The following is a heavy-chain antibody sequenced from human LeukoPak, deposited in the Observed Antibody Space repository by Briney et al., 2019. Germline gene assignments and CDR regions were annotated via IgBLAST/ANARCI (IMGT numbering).Heavy chain of an antibody. CDR1: GGTFSSYT. Sequence: GASVKVSCKASGGTFSSYTISWVRQAPGQGLEWMGRIIPILGIANYAQKFQGRVTITADKSTSTAYMELSSLRSEDTAVYYCARYYGGNSSLDYWGQATLVTVSS. CDR2: IIPILGIA. V-gene: IGHV1-69*02. J-gene: IGHJ4*02. CDR3: ARYYGGNSSLDY. D-gene: IGHD4-23*01.